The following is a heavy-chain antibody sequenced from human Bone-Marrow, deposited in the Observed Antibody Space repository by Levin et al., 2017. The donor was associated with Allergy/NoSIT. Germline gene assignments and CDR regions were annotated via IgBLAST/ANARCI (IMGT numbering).Heavy chain of an antibody. D-gene: IGHD3-10*01. CDR2: ISYSGTT. J-gene: IGHJ4*02. CDR1: GGSVSSGDYY. V-gene: IGHV4-30-4*01. CDR3: ARDLGLDSEY. Sequence: KTSETLSLTCTVSGGSVSSGDYYWSWIRQPPGKGLEFIGFISYSGTTYYNPSLRSRVTISVGSSKNQFSLKLSSMTAADTAVYYCARDLGLDSEYWGQGTLVTVSS.